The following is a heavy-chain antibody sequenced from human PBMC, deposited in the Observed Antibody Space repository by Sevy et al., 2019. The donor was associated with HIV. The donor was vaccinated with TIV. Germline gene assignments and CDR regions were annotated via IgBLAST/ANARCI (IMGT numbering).Heavy chain of an antibody. J-gene: IGHJ4*02. CDR1: GFAFSSYD. V-gene: IGHV3-48*03. CDR2: ISSDATSI. Sequence: GGSLRLSCAASGFAFSSYDIHWVRQAPGKGLDWISFISSDATSINYADSVKGRFTISRDNAKTSLYLQMNSLRAEDTVVYYCARDLPPSATIVPHFDYWGQGALVTVSS. D-gene: IGHD1-26*01. CDR3: ARDLPPSATIVPHFDY.